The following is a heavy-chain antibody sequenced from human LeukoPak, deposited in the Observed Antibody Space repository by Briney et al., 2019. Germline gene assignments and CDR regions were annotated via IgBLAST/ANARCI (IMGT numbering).Heavy chain of an antibody. V-gene: IGHV3-30*03. CDR3: ARDSLRSAFDI. Sequence: GGSLRLSCAASGFTFSSYGMHWVRQAPGKGLEWVAVISYDGSNKYYADSVKGRFTISRDNSKNTLYLQMNSLRAEDTAVYYCARDSLRSAFDIWGQGTMVTVSS. CDR1: GFTFSSYG. CDR2: ISYDGSNK. J-gene: IGHJ3*02.